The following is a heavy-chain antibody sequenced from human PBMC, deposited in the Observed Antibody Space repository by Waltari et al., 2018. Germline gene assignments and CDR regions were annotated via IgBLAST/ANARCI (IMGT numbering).Heavy chain of an antibody. CDR2: IIPIFGTA. D-gene: IGHD2-15*01. CDR1: GGTFSSYA. CDR3: ARDADCSGGSCYLYFDY. V-gene: IGHV1-69*01. Sequence: QVQLVQSGAEVKKPGSSVKVSCKASGGTFSSYAISWVRQAPGQGLEWMGGIIPIFGTANYAQKFQGRVTITADESTSTADMELSSLRSEDTAVYYCARDADCSGGSCYLYFDYWGQGTLVTVSS. J-gene: IGHJ4*02.